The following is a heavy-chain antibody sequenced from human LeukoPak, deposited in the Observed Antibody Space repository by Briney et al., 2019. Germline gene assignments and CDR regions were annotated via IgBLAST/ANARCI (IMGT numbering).Heavy chain of an antibody. V-gene: IGHV3-23*01. CDR1: ALSFNSYA. CDR2: ISAGNDI. Sequence: PGGYLRLSCTASALSFNSYAMVWVRQTPGKGLEWVLVISAGNDIVYADSVKGRFSISRDSSKNTLYLQMNSLRVEDTAVYYCARGLRYYYDSSGKRAIDYWGQGTLVTVSS. D-gene: IGHD3-22*01. CDR3: ARGLRYYYDSSGKRAIDY. J-gene: IGHJ4*02.